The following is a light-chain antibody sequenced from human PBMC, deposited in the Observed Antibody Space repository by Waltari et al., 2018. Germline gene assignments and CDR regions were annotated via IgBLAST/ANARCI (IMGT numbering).Light chain of an antibody. V-gene: IGLV1-47*01. Sequence: YQELPGTAPKLLIYKNDLRPSGVPDRISGSKSGTSASLAISGLRSEDEADYYCSSWDVSLSGVVLGGGTKLTVL. CDR3: SSWDVSLSGVV. J-gene: IGLJ2*01. CDR2: KND.